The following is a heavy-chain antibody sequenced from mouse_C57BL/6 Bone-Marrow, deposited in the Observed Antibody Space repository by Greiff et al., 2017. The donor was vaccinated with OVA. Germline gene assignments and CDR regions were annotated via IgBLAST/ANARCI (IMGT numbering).Heavy chain of an antibody. CDR3: ARHGGYYGNYVWYFDV. V-gene: IGHV1-62-2*01. D-gene: IGHD2-1*01. CDR1: GYTFTEYT. Sequence: QVQLKESGAELVKPGASVKLSCKASGYTFTEYTIHWVKQRSGQGLEWIGWFYPGSGSIKYNEKFKDKATLTADKSSSTVYMELSRLTSEDSAVYFCARHGGYYGNYVWYFDVWGTGTTVTVSS. J-gene: IGHJ1*03. CDR2: FYPGSGSI.